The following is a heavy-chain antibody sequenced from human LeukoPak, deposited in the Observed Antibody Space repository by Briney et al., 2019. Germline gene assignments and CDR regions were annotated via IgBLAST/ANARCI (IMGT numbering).Heavy chain of an antibody. Sequence: GGSLRRSCAPSGFMFSRHWMSWVRQAPGKGPEWVANIKQDGSERYYVDSVKGRFTISRDNAKNSLYLQMNSLRAEDTAVYYCARDGGHSTDFDYWGQGTLVTVSS. V-gene: IGHV3-7*01. J-gene: IGHJ4*02. CDR3: ARDGGHSTDFDY. CDR2: IKQDGSER. CDR1: GFMFSRHW. D-gene: IGHD2/OR15-2a*01.